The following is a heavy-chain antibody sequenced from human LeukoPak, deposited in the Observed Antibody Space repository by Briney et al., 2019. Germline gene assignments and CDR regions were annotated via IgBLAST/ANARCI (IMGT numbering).Heavy chain of an antibody. CDR3: VKDRELVY. J-gene: IGHJ4*02. Sequence: GGSLRLSCAASGFPFASYHLHWVRQAPGKGLQYVSGITPNGGSTYYADSVKGRFTISRDNSKNTLYLQMASLRVEGTAVYYCVKDRELVYWGQGTLVTVSS. V-gene: IGHV3-64D*09. CDR2: ITPNGGST. D-gene: IGHD6-6*01. CDR1: GFPFASYH.